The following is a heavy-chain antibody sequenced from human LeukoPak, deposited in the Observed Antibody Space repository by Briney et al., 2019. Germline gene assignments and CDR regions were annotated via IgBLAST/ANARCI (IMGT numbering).Heavy chain of an antibody. CDR3: AKGMSYYDSSGYYYQDY. CDR2: ISGSGGST. V-gene: IGHV3-23*01. D-gene: IGHD3-22*01. J-gene: IGHJ4*02. Sequence: GGSLRLSCAASGFTFSSYAMSWGRQAPGEGLEWGSAISGSGGSTYYADSVKDRFTISRDNSKNTLYLQMNSLRAEDTAVYYCAKGMSYYDSSGYYYQDYWGQGTLVTVSS. CDR1: GFTFSSYA.